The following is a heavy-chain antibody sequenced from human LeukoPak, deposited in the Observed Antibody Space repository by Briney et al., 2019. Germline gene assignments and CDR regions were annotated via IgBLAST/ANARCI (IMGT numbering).Heavy chain of an antibody. D-gene: IGHD1-26*01. V-gene: IGHV3-23*01. J-gene: IGHJ1*01. Sequence: GGSLRLSCAASGFTFSSYAMSWVRQAPGKGLEWVSAISGSGGSTYYADSVKGRFTISRDNSKNTLYLQMNSLRAEDTAVYYCAKDRVGRPFAEYFQHWGQGTLVTVSS. CDR1: GFTFSSYA. CDR3: AKDRVGRPFAEYFQH. CDR2: ISGSGGST.